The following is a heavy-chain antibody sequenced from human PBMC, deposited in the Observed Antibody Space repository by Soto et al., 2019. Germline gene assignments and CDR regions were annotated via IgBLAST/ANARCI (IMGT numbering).Heavy chain of an antibody. J-gene: IGHJ1*01. D-gene: IGHD4-17*01. CDR3: AREGSGATVTTSRYFQH. V-gene: IGHV1-18*01. CDR1: GYTFTSYG. CDR2: ISAYNGNT. Sequence: ASVKVSCKASGYTFTSYGISWVRQAPGQGLEWMGWISAYNGNTKYAQKLQGRVTTTTDTSTSTAYMELRSLRSDDTAVYYCAREGSGATVTTSRYFQHWGQGTLVTVSS.